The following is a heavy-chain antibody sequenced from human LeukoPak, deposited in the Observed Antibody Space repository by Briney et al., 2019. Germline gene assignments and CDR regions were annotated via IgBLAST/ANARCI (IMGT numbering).Heavy chain of an antibody. D-gene: IGHD3-10*01. V-gene: IGHV1-2*02. Sequence: ASVKVSCKASGYTFTGYYMHWVRQAPGQGLEWMGWINPNSGGTNYAQKLQGRVTMTRDTSISTAYMELSRLRPDDTAVYYCSRDQVTMVRGVIKGPNWSDPWGEGTLVTVSP. CDR1: GYTFTGYY. CDR3: SRDQVTMVRGVIKGPNWSDP. J-gene: IGHJ5*02. CDR2: INPNSGGT.